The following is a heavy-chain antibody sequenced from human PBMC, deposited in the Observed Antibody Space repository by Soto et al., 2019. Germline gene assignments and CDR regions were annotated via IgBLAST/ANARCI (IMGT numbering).Heavy chain of an antibody. CDR2: INTGSGST. CDR1: GYTFTTYT. Sequence: GASVKVSCKTSGYTFTTYTIYWVRQAPGQRLEWMGWINTGSGSTHYSQKFQGRVTISRDTSASTVYMDLSSLTSEDSALYFCARAPTTDVYSPGDYWGQGTLVTVSS. V-gene: IGHV1-3*04. J-gene: IGHJ4*02. D-gene: IGHD4-4*01. CDR3: ARAPTTDVYSPGDY.